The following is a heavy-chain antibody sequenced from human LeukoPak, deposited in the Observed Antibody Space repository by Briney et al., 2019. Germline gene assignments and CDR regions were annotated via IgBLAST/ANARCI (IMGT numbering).Heavy chain of an antibody. Sequence: PGRSLRLSCTASGFTFGDYAMSWVRQAPGKGLEWVGFIRSKAYGGTTEYAASVKGRFTISRDYSKSIAYLQMNSLKTEDTAVYYCWVKSSSSWYYFDYWGQGTLVTVSS. J-gene: IGHJ4*02. V-gene: IGHV3-49*04. D-gene: IGHD6-13*01. CDR2: IRSKAYGGTT. CDR3: WVKSSSSWYYFDY. CDR1: GFTFGDYA.